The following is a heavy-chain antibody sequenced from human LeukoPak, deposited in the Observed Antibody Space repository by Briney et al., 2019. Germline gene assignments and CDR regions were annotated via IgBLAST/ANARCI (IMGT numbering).Heavy chain of an antibody. CDR3: ARHYYDSSGLHYFDY. V-gene: IGHV1-18*01. CDR2: ISAYNGNT. CDR1: GYTFTSYG. J-gene: IGHJ4*02. D-gene: IGHD3-22*01. Sequence: ASVKVSCKASGYTFTSYGISWVRQAPGQGLEWMGWISAYNGNTNYAQKLQGRVTMTTDTSTSTAYMELRSLRSDDTAVYYCARHYYDSSGLHYFDYWGQGTLVTVSS.